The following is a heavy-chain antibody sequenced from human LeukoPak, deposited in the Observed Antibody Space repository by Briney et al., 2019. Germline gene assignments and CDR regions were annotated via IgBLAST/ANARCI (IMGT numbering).Heavy chain of an antibody. D-gene: IGHD2/OR15-2a*01. CDR1: GFTFSSYS. CDR2: ISSSSSTV. J-gene: IGHJ3*02. CDR3: ARDRLYAFGI. Sequence: GGSLRLSCAVSGFTFSSYSMNWVRQAPGKGLEWVSYISSSSSTVIYADSVKGRFTISRDNAKNSLYLEMNSLRDEDTAVYYCARDRLYAFGIWGQGTMITVSS. V-gene: IGHV3-48*02.